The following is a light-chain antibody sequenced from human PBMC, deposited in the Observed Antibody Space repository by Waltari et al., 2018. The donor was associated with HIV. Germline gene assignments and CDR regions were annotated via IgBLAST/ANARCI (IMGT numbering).Light chain of an antibody. Sequence: QSALTQPPSASGSPGPSVTPSCTGTSSDVGGYNYVSWHQQHPGKAPKLMIYDVIKRPSGVPDRFSGSKSGNTASLTVSGLQPEDEADYYCSSHAGSKVVFGGGTRLTVL. CDR2: DVI. CDR1: SSDVGGYNY. J-gene: IGLJ2*01. CDR3: SSHAGSKVV. V-gene: IGLV2-8*01.